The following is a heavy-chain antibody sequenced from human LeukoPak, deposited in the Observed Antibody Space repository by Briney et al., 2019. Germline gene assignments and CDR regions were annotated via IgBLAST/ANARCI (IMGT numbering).Heavy chain of an antibody. CDR3: AREGRDYGGSPFDY. V-gene: IGHV3-74*01. CDR1: GFTLSSYW. J-gene: IGHJ4*02. D-gene: IGHD4-23*01. CDR2: INDDGSST. Sequence: PGGSLRLSCAASGFTLSSYWMHWVRQAPGKGLVWVSRINDDGSSTTYADSVKGRFTISRDNAKNTLYLQMNSLRAEDTAVYYCAREGRDYGGSPFDYWGQGTLVTVSS.